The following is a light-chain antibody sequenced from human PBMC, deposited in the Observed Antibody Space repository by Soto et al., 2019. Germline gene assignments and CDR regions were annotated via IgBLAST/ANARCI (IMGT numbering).Light chain of an antibody. CDR2: KAS. CDR3: QHSNDYSRM. CDR1: QSVDTW. V-gene: IGKV1-5*03. Sequence: DIQMTQSPSTLSASIGDRVTITCRASQSVDTWLAWYQQKPGKAPKLLIYKASSLQTGVQSRFSGSGSGTEFTLTISSLQPDDFATYYCQHSNDYSRMFGQGTKVEIK. J-gene: IGKJ1*01.